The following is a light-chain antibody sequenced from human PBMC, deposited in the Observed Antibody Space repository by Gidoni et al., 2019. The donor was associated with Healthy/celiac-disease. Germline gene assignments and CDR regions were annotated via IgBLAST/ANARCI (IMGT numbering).Light chain of an antibody. J-gene: IGKJ3*01. Sequence: ILMTQSPSTLSASVCERVTITCRAMQSISSWLAWYQQKPGKAPKRLIYKASSLESGVPSRFRGSGSGTEVTLTISSLKPDDFATYDCQQYKSYSFTFGPVTKVDI. CDR1: QSISSW. CDR3: QQYKSYSFT. V-gene: IGKV1-5*03. CDR2: KAS.